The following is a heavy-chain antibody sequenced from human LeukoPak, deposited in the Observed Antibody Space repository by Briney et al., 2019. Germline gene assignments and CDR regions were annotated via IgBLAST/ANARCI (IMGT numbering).Heavy chain of an antibody. D-gene: IGHD4-17*01. CDR2: VYYSGST. V-gene: IGHV4-39*01. Sequence: TTSETLSLTCTVSGDSINSINYYWGWIRQPPGKGLEWIGSVYYSGSTYYNPSLKSRVTISVDTSKNQFSLKVTSVTAADTAVYYCARRSDDYGDYIRHYWYFDLWGRGTLVTVSS. CDR1: GDSINSINYY. J-gene: IGHJ2*01. CDR3: ARRSDDYGDYIRHYWYFDL.